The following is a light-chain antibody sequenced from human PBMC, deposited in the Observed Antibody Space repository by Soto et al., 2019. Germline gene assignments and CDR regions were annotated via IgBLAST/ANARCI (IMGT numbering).Light chain of an antibody. CDR3: ASYRSDNTLVV. CDR2: DVD. CDR1: SSDVGGYDS. J-gene: IGLJ1*01. Sequence: QSVLTQPPSATGSPGQSVTISCSGTSSDVGGYDSVSWYQHHPGKVPKLIIFDVDKWPSGVPDRFSGFKSGNTASLTVSGLRAEDEADYYCASYRSDNTLVVFGTGTKVTVL. V-gene: IGLV2-8*01.